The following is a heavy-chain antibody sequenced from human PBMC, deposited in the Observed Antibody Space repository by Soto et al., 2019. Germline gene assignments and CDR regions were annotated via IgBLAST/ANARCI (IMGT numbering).Heavy chain of an antibody. J-gene: IGHJ6*02. CDR1: GGTFSSYA. Sequence: QVQLVQSGAEVKKPGSSVKVSCKASGGTFSSYAISWVRQAPGQGLEWMGGIIPIFGTANYAQKYQGRVTITADESTSTAYMELSSLRSEDTAVYYCARSIVARPNYYYYGMDVWGQGTTVTVSS. D-gene: IGHD6-6*01. V-gene: IGHV1-69*01. CDR3: ARSIVARPNYYYYGMDV. CDR2: IIPIFGTA.